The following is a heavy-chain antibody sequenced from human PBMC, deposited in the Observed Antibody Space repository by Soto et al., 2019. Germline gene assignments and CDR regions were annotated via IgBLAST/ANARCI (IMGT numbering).Heavy chain of an antibody. Sequence: RXSVEVSFKASGGTFISYAISWVRQVPGQGLEWMGGIIPIFGTANYAQKFQGRVTITADESTSTAYMELSSLRSEDTAVYYCARWSSSASRYYYYSMDVWSQGTTVTVSS. V-gene: IGHV1-69*13. J-gene: IGHJ6*02. CDR1: GGTFISYA. CDR3: ARWSSSASRYYYYSMDV. CDR2: IIPIFGTA. D-gene: IGHD6-6*01.